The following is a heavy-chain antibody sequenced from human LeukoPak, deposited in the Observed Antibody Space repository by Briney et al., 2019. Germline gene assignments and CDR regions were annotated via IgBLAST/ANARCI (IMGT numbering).Heavy chain of an antibody. D-gene: IGHD2-15*01. V-gene: IGHV1-24*01. CDR2: FDPEDGET. J-gene: IGHJ4*02. Sequence: ASVKVSCKVSGYTLTELSMHWVQQAPGKGLEWMGGFDPEDGETIYAQKFQGRVTMTEDTSTDTAYMELSSLRSEDTAVYYCATLSGLASMEYLFDYWGQGTLVTVSS. CDR3: ATLSGLASMEYLFDY. CDR1: GYTLTELS.